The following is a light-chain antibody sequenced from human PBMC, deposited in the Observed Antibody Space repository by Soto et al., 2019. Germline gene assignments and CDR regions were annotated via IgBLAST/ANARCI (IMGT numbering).Light chain of an antibody. CDR2: RAS. J-gene: IGKJ1*01. CDR1: QNINNW. CDR3: KQYSSDST. V-gene: IGKV1-5*03. Sequence: DIQMTQSPSTLSASVGDRVTITCRASQNINNWLAWYQQKPGKAPKLLIYRASSLENGVPSRFSGRGSGTDFIFTITSLQPDDFATYSFKQYSSDSTFGQGTKVEIK.